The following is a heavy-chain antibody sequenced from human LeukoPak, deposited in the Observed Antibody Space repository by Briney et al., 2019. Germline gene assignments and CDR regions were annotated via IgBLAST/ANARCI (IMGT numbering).Heavy chain of an antibody. D-gene: IGHD3-10*01. CDR3: ARDFGLLWFGENDY. V-gene: IGHV4-4*07. CDR2: IYTSGST. Sequence: SSETLSLTCTVSGGSISSYYWSWIRQPAGKGLEWIGRIYTSGSTNYNPSLKRRVTMSVDTSKNQFSLKLSSVTAADTAVYYCARDFGLLWFGENDYWGQGTLVTVSS. CDR1: GGSISSYY. J-gene: IGHJ4*02.